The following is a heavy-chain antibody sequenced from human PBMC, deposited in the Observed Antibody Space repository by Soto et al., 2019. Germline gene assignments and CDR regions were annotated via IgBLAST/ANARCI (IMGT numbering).Heavy chain of an antibody. CDR2: ILQSGST. V-gene: IGHV4-30-2*01. CDR1: GGSISSGYSS. CDR3: ARGDYDLSGVGSRGWFDP. J-gene: IGHJ5*02. D-gene: IGHD3-3*01. Sequence: QLQLQESGSGLVKPSQTLSLTCAVSGGSISSGYSSWSWIRQPPGKGLEWIGDILQSGSTYYNPSLKSRVTISVDRSKNQFSLKLTSVTAADTAVYYCARGDYDLSGVGSRGWFDPWGQGTLVTVSS.